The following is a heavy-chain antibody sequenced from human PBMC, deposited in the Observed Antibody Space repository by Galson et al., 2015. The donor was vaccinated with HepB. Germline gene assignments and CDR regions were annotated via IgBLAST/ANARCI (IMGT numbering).Heavy chain of an antibody. J-gene: IGHJ6*02. Sequence: SLRLSCAASGFTVSSNYMSWVRQAPGEGLEWVSIIYSDDSTYYADSVKGRFTISRDNSKNTLYLQINSLKAEDTAVYYCARVLFIDCSDGSCASHSYYYGMDVWGQGTTVTVSS. V-gene: IGHV3-53*01. CDR1: GFTVSSNY. D-gene: IGHD2-15*01. CDR2: IYSDDST. CDR3: ARVLFIDCSDGSCASHSYYYGMDV.